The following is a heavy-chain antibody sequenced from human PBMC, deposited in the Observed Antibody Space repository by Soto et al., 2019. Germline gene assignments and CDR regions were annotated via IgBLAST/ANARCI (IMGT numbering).Heavy chain of an antibody. CDR1: GFTFSSYS. CDR3: ARAGWIEYSSSNNWFDP. J-gene: IGHJ5*02. Sequence: EVQLVESGGGLVKPGGSLRLSCAASGFTFSSYSMNWVRQAPGKGLEWVSSISSSSSYIYYADSVKGRFTISRDNAKNSLYLQMNSLRAEDTAVYYCARAGWIEYSSSNNWFDPWGQGTLVTVSS. CDR2: ISSSSSYI. V-gene: IGHV3-21*01. D-gene: IGHD6-6*01.